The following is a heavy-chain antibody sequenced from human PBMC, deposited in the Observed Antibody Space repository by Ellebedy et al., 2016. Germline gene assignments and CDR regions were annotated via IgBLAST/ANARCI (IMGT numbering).Heavy chain of an antibody. CDR2: ISSSGATT. Sequence: GESLKISXAASGFVFSSYAMSWVRQPPGKGLEWVSTISSSGATTYYADSLKGRFTISRDNSKNTLSLQMNSLRVEDTAVYYCRQGHYADLWGQGALVTVSS. CDR1: GFVFSSYA. D-gene: IGHD4-17*01. CDR3: RQGHYADL. J-gene: IGHJ4*02. V-gene: IGHV3-23*01.